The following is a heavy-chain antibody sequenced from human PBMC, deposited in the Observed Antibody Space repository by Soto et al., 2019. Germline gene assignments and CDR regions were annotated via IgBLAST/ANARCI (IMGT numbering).Heavy chain of an antibody. D-gene: IGHD2-15*01. CDR2: ISGSGGST. Sequence: GGSLRLSCAASGFTFSSYAMSWVRQAPGKGLEWVSAISGSGGSTYYADSVKGRFTISRDNSKNTLYLQMNSLRAEETAVYYCAKDLVVVAATPDEYYYYGMDVWGQGTTVTVSS. V-gene: IGHV3-23*01. J-gene: IGHJ6*02. CDR1: GFTFSSYA. CDR3: AKDLVVVAATPDEYYYYGMDV.